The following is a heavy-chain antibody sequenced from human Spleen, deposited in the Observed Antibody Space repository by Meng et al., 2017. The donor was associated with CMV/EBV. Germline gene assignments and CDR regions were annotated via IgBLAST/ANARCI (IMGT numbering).Heavy chain of an antibody. Sequence: GESLKISCAASGFTFSSYGMHWVRQAPGKGLEWVAVIWYDGSNKYYADSVKGRFTISRDNAKNSLYLQMNSLRAEDTAVYYCARDLTSNYQRIWFDPWGQGTLVTVSS. CDR1: GFTFSSYG. CDR3: ARDLTSNYQRIWFDP. J-gene: IGHJ5*02. CDR2: IWYDGSNK. V-gene: IGHV3-33*01. D-gene: IGHD1-7*01.